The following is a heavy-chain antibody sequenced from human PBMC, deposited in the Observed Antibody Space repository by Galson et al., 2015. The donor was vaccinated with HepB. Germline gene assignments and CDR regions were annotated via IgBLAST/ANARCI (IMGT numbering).Heavy chain of an antibody. CDR2: IRYDGSNK. CDR1: GLTFSSYG. V-gene: IGHV3-30*02. D-gene: IGHD3-16*01. Sequence: SLRLSCAASGLTFSSYGMHWVRQAPGKGLEWVAFIRYDGSNKYYADSVKGRFTISRDNSKNTLYLQMNSLRAEDTAVYYCANGVMITFGGALDYWGQGTLVTVSS. J-gene: IGHJ4*02. CDR3: ANGVMITFGGALDY.